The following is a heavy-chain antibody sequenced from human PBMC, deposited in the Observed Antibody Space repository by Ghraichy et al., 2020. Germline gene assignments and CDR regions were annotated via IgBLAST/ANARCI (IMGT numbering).Heavy chain of an antibody. CDR1: GFTFSNAW. V-gene: IGHV3-15*01. D-gene: IGHD3-22*01. CDR3: TTDRDDSSGYYPLFY. CDR2: IKSKTDGGTT. J-gene: IGHJ4*02. Sequence: GGSLRLSCAASGFTFSNAWMSWVRQAPGKGLEWVGRIKSKTDGGTTDYAAPVKGRFTISRDDSKNTLYLQMNSLKTEDTAVYYCTTDRDDSSGYYPLFYWGQGTLVTVSS.